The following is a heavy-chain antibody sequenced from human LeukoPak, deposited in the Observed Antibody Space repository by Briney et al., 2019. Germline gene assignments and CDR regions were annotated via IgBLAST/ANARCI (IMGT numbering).Heavy chain of an antibody. D-gene: IGHD3-3*01. V-gene: IGHV3-74*01. CDR3: AKGVNYDFWSGYYIAPGSNAFDI. Sequence: GGSLRLSCAASGFTFSNYWMHWVRQAPGKGLVWVSRIKGDGSHTIYADSVKGRFTISRDNAKNTLYLQMNSLRAEDTAVYYCAKGVNYDFWSGYYIAPGSNAFDIWGQGTMVTVSS. CDR1: GFTFSNYW. CDR2: IKGDGSHT. J-gene: IGHJ3*02.